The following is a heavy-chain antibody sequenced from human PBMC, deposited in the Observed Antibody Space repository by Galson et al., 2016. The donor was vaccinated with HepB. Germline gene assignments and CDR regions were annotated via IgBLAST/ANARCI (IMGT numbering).Heavy chain of an antibody. CDR1: GGSFNSFA. CDR3: AKGGNTGDYRPYNWFDP. V-gene: IGHV1-69*10. Sequence: SVKVSCKASGGSFNSFAINWVRQAPGQGLEWVGGIVPFTGMARYAQKFHDKVTLTADRSTTTAYMDLRTLTSEDTAVYYCAKGGNTGDYRPYNWFDPWGQGTLVTVSS. CDR2: IVPFTGMA. J-gene: IGHJ5*02. D-gene: IGHD7-27*01.